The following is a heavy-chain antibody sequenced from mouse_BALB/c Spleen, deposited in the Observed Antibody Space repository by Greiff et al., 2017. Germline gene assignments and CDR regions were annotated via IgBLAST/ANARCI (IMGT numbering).Heavy chain of an antibody. Sequence: VQRVESGPGLVAPSQSLSITCTVSGFSLTGYGVNWVRQPPGKGLEWLGMIWGDGSTDYNSALKSRLSISKDNSKSQVFLKMNSLQTDDTARYYCATNPSYYYDSSGAMDYWGQGTSVTVSS. CDR3: ATNPSYYYDSSGAMDY. CDR1: GFSLTGYG. D-gene: IGHD1-1*01. V-gene: IGHV2-6-7*01. CDR2: IWGDGST. J-gene: IGHJ4*01.